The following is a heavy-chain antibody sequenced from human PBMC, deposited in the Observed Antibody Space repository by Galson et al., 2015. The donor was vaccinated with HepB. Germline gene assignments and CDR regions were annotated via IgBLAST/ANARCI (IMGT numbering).Heavy chain of an antibody. V-gene: IGHV1-18*01. CDR1: GYTFTSYG. Sequence: SVKVSCKASGYTFTSYGISWVRQAPGQGLEWMGWISAYNGNTNYAQKLQGRVTMTTDTSTSTAYMELRSLRSDDTAVYYCARDLSSSSSWYPYYYYYGMDVWGQGTTVTVSS. J-gene: IGHJ6*02. D-gene: IGHD6-13*01. CDR3: ARDLSSSSSWYPYYYYYGMDV. CDR2: ISAYNGNT.